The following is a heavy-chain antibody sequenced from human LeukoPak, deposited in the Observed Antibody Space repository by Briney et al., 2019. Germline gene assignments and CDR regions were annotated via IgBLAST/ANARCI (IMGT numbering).Heavy chain of an antibody. D-gene: IGHD3-22*01. CDR3: ARDYDSSGNYGMDV. J-gene: IGHJ6*02. CDR1: GYTFTDYY. CDR2: INPNSGGT. Sequence: GASVKVSCKASGYTFTDYYMLWVRQAPGQGLEWMGWINPNSGGTNYAQKFQGRVTMTRDTSISTAYMELSRLRSDDTAVYYCARDYDSSGNYGMDVWGQGTTVTVSS. V-gene: IGHV1-2*02.